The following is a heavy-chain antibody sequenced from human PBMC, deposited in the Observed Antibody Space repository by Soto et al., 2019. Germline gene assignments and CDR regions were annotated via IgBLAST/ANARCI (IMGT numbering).Heavy chain of an antibody. Sequence: VGSLRLSCAASGFTFSSYGMHWVRQAPGKGLEWVAVISYDGSNKYYADSVKSRFTISRDNSKNTLYLQMNSLRAEDTAVYYCAKSLWSAYYGMDVWGQGTTVTVSS. J-gene: IGHJ6*02. V-gene: IGHV3-30*18. CDR2: ISYDGSNK. CDR1: GFTFSSYG. CDR3: AKSLWSAYYGMDV. D-gene: IGHD5-18*01.